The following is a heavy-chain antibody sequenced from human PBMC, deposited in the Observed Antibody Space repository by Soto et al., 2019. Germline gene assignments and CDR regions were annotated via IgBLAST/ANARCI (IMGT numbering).Heavy chain of an antibody. V-gene: IGHV3-33*01. CDR1: GFTFSSYG. Sequence: GGALRLSCAASGFTFSSYGMHWVRQAPGKGLEWVAVIWYDGSNKYYADSVKGRFTISRDNSKNTLYLQMNSLRAEDTAVYYCARAPRLESSWYRSWFDPWGQGTLVTVSS. CDR3: ARAPRLESSWYRSWFDP. D-gene: IGHD6-13*01. J-gene: IGHJ5*02. CDR2: IWYDGSNK.